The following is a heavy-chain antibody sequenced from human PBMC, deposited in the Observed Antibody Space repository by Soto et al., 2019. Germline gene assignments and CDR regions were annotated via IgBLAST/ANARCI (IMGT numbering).Heavy chain of an antibody. Sequence: GGSLRLSCSASGFTFNSHAMSWVRQTPGTGLEWVSGISGGGATTYYAASVKGRLTISRDNSKNTVYLQINSLRAEDTALYYCAKQAGYSSDPFDYWGLGTLVTVSS. V-gene: IGHV3-23*01. D-gene: IGHD6-19*01. CDR3: AKQAGYSSDPFDY. J-gene: IGHJ4*02. CDR2: ISGGGATT. CDR1: GFTFNSHA.